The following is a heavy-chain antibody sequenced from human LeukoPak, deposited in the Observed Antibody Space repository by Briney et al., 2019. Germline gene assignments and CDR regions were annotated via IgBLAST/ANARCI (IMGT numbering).Heavy chain of an antibody. J-gene: IGHJ5*01. V-gene: IGHV1-18*01. CDR1: AYTFTSYG. CDR2: ISAYKGDT. Sequence: GASVKVSCKASAYTFTSYGLIWVRQAPGHGLEWMGWISAYKGDTKYAQNIQDRVTMTKDTSPSTDYMELRSLRCEDTDVYYCPRDPSGYTSGWFDYWGQGTLVTVSS. CDR3: PRDPSGYTSGWFDY. D-gene: IGHD6-19*01.